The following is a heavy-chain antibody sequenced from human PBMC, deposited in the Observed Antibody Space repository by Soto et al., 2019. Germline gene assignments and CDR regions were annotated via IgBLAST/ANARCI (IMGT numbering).Heavy chain of an antibody. D-gene: IGHD5-12*01. Sequence: SGPTLVNPTQTLTLTCTFSGFSLSTSGVGVGWIRQPPGKALEWLALIYWDDDKRYSPSLKSRLTITKDTSKNQVVLTMTNMDPVDTATYYCAHRRIQMDIVATIFDYWGQGTLVTVSS. V-gene: IGHV2-5*02. CDR1: GFSLSTSGVG. CDR2: IYWDDDK. CDR3: AHRRIQMDIVATIFDY. J-gene: IGHJ4*02.